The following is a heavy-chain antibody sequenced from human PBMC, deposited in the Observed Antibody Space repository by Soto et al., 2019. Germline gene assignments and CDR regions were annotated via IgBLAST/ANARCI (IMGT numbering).Heavy chain of an antibody. D-gene: IGHD3-10*01. CDR1: GGSISSSSYY. CDR3: ARLTLEGAVRPGSSGSYYAPLYYCGMDV. CDR2: IYYSGST. J-gene: IGHJ6*02. V-gene: IGHV4-39*01. Sequence: SETLSLTCTVSGGSISSSSYYWGWIRQPPGKGLEWIGSIYYSGSTYYNPSLKSRVTISVDTSKNQFSLKLSSVTAADTAVYYCARLTLEGAVRPGSSGSYYAPLYYCGMDVWGQGTTVTVSS.